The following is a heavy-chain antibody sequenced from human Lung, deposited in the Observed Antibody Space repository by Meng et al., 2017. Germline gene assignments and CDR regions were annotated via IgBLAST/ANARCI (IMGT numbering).Heavy chain of an antibody. V-gene: IGHV4-34*01. J-gene: IGHJ4*02. D-gene: IGHD4-11*01. CDR2: INHSGST. CDR3: ARGPTTMAHDFDY. CDR1: GGSFSDYY. Sequence: QEHLQQWGAGLLKPSETLSLTCVVSGGSFSDYYWSWIRQPPGKGLEWIGEINHSGSTNYNPSLESRATISVDTSQNNLSLKLSSVTAADSAVYYCARGPTTMAHDFDYWGQGTLVTASS.